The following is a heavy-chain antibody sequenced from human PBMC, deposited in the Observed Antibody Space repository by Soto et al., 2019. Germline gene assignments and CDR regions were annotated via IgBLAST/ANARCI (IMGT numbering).Heavy chain of an antibody. D-gene: IGHD3-22*01. CDR1: GGSISSYY. V-gene: IGHV4-59*01. Sequence: SETLSLTCTVSGGSISSYYWSWIRQPPGKGLEWIGYIYYSGSTNYNPSLKSRVTISVDTSKNQFSLKLSSVTAADTAVYYCARHSSNYYDSSGYSLRFDPWGQGTLVTVSS. CDR3: ARHSSNYYDSSGYSLRFDP. CDR2: IYYSGST. J-gene: IGHJ5*02.